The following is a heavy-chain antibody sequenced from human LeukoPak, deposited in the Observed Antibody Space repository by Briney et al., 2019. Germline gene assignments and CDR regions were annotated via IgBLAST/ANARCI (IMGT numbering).Heavy chain of an antibody. D-gene: IGHD5-24*01. CDR2: ISGSGGST. J-gene: IGHJ4*02. CDR1: GFTFSSYA. CDR3: ARPVEMATAPFDY. V-gene: IGHV3-23*01. Sequence: GGSLRLSCAASGFTFSSYAMSWVRQAPGKGLEWVSAISGSGGSTYYADSVKGRFTISRDNSKNTLYLQMSSLRAEDTAVYYCARPVEMATAPFDYWGQGTLVTVSS.